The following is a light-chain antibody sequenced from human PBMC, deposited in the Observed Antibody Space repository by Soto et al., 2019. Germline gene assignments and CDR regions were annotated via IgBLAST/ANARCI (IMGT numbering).Light chain of an antibody. Sequence: EVVLTQSPATLSLSPGERATLSCRASESIGNYLAWYQQKLGQAPKLLIYDASHVTIGIPGRFSGAGSRTAFTLTISSIQPVDFAVYSCQWRSDWPPRLTFGGGTKVEIK. CDR1: ESIGNY. V-gene: IGKV3-11*01. J-gene: IGKJ4*01. CDR2: DAS. CDR3: QWRSDWPPRLT.